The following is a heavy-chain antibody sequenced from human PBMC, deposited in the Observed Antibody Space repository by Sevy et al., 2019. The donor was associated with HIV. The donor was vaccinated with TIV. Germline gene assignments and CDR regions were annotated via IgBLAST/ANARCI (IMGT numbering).Heavy chain of an antibody. V-gene: IGHV1-18*01. D-gene: IGHD2-15*01. CDR2: TSPHNGDT. CDR1: GYSFTTYR. Sequence: ASVKVSRKASGYSFTTYRITWLRQAPGQGLEWMGWTSPHNGDTNYVQNLQGRVTMITDTSTSTAYMELRSLRSDDTAVYYCARAYCSGGSCYSLAYWGQGTRVTVSS. J-gene: IGHJ4*02. CDR3: ARAYCSGGSCYSLAY.